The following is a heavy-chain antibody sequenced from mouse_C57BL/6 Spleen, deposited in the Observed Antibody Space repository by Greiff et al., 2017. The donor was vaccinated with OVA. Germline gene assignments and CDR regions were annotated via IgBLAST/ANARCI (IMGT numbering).Heavy chain of an antibody. Sequence: EVKVVESGGGLVKPGGSLKLSCAASGFTFSSYAMSWVRQTPEKRLEWVATISDGGSYTYYPDNVKGRFTISRDNAKNNLYLQMSHLKSEDTAMYYCAREVGRLRQGYFDYWGQGTTLTVSS. CDR2: ISDGGSYT. CDR3: AREVGRLRQGYFDY. D-gene: IGHD2-4*01. V-gene: IGHV5-4*01. J-gene: IGHJ2*01. CDR1: GFTFSSYA.